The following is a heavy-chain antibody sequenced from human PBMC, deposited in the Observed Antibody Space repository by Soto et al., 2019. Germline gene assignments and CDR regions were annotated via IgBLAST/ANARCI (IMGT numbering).Heavy chain of an antibody. CDR1: GGTFSSYT. CDR2: IIPILGIA. Sequence: ASVKVSCKASGGTFSSYTISWVRQAPGQGLEWMGRIIPILGIANYAQKFQGRVTITADKSTSTAYMELSSLRSEDTAVYYCASIIATPTTLTHRNYYYYYMDVWGKGTTVTVSS. CDR3: ASIIATPTTLTHRNYYYYYMDV. J-gene: IGHJ6*03. D-gene: IGHD5-12*01. V-gene: IGHV1-69*02.